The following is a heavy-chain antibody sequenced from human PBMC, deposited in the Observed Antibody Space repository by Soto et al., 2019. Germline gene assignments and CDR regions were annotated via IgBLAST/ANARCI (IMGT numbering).Heavy chain of an antibody. CDR1: GSTFSSDD. CDR2: ISDSGGST. D-gene: IGHD3-3*01. Sequence: GGSLRLSCVVSGSTFSSDDMSWVRQAPGRGLEWVSGISDSGGSTYYADSVKGRFTISRDNAKNTLYLQMNSLRAEDTALYYCARDGAYSIFGKPFDYWGQGTLVTVSS. J-gene: IGHJ4*02. CDR3: ARDGAYSIFGKPFDY. V-gene: IGHV3-23*01.